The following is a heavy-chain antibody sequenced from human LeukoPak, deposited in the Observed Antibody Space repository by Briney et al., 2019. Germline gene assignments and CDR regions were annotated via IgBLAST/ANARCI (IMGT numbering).Heavy chain of an antibody. CDR2: TRNKASSYTT. J-gene: IGHJ4*02. Sequence: GGSLRLSCAASGFTFRDHYVHWVRQAPGKGLEWVGRTRNKASSYTTEYAASVKGRFTISRDDSKNSLYLQMSSLKTEDTAVYYCVSASSSSGWYPDYWGQGTLVTVSS. V-gene: IGHV3-72*01. D-gene: IGHD6-19*01. CDR1: GFTFRDHY. CDR3: VSASSSSGWYPDY.